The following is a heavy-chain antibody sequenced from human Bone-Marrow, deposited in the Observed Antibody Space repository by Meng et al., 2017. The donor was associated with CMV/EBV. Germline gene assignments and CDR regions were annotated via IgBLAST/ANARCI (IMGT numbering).Heavy chain of an antibody. J-gene: IGHJ5*02. D-gene: IGHD3-10*01. CDR1: GYTFIDYY. CDR2: FNPNSGAT. V-gene: IGHV1-2*02. Sequence: ASVKVSCKASGYTFIDYYMHWVRQAPGQGLEWMGWFNPNSGATSFAQKFQGRVAMTSDTSFSTAYMELNSLTNDDTAVYYCARVGSVLTRRNWFDPWGQGTLVTSPQ. CDR3: ARVGSVLTRRNWFDP.